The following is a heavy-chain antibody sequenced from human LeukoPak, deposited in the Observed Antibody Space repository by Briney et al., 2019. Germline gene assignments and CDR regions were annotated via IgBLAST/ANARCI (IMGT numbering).Heavy chain of an antibody. CDR3: ARGGTYYDILTGYYDY. J-gene: IGHJ4*02. Sequence: PSETLSLTCAVYGGSFSGYYWSWIRQPPGKGLEWIGEINHSGSTNYNPSLKSRVTISVDTSKNQFSLKLSSVTAADTAVYYCARGGTYYDILTGYYDYWGQGTLVTVSS. CDR1: GGSFSGYY. D-gene: IGHD3-9*01. V-gene: IGHV4-34*01. CDR2: INHSGST.